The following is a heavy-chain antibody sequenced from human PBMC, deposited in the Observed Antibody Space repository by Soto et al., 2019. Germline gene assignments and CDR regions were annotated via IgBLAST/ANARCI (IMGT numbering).Heavy chain of an antibody. CDR3: ARRPKMGRYYYGMDV. J-gene: IGHJ6*02. CDR1: GYSFTSYW. D-gene: IGHD3-16*01. Sequence: PGESLKISCKGSGYSFTSYWIGWVRQMPGKGLEWMGIIYPGDSDTRYSPSFQGQVTISADKSISTAYLQWSSLKASDTAMYYCARRPKMGRYYYGMDVWGQGTTVTVSS. V-gene: IGHV5-51*01. CDR2: IYPGDSDT.